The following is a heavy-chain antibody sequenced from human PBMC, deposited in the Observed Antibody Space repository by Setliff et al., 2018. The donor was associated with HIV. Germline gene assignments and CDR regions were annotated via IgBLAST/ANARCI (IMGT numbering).Heavy chain of an antibody. D-gene: IGHD6-6*01. J-gene: IGHJ4*02. V-gene: IGHV1-8*02. CDR1: GYTFPNYD. Sequence: GASVKGSCKASGYTFPNYDINWVRQATGQGLEWMGWMNPNSGNTGYAQKFQGRVTMTRNTSINTAYMELSSLRSEDTAVYYCARAGLDSSSSGLGYWGQGTLVTVSS. CDR2: MNPNSGNT. CDR3: ARAGLDSSSSGLGY.